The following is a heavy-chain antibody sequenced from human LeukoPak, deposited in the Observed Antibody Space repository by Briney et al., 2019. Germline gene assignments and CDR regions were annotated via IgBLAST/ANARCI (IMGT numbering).Heavy chain of an antibody. D-gene: IGHD3-3*01. CDR2: ISSSSSTI. Sequence: SGGSLRLSCAASGFTFSGNSMNWVRQAPGKGLEWVSYISSSSSTIYYADSVKGRFTISRDNAKNSLYLQMNSLRAEDTAVYYCASDLFGARGDVWGKGTTVTVSS. J-gene: IGHJ6*04. CDR1: GFTFSGNS. CDR3: ASDLFGARGDV. V-gene: IGHV3-48*01.